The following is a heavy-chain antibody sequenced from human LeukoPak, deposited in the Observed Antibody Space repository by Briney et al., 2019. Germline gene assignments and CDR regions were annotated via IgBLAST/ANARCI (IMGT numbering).Heavy chain of an antibody. Sequence: GGSLRLSCAASGFTVSYNYMNWVRQAPGKGLEWVSVIYSGGSTYYADSVKGRFTISRDNSKNTLSLQMNSLRAEDTAVYYCARDYKLAHDYWGQGTLVTVSS. D-gene: IGHD1-1*01. CDR1: GFTVSYNY. CDR2: IYSGGST. V-gene: IGHV3-66*01. CDR3: ARDYKLAHDY. J-gene: IGHJ4*02.